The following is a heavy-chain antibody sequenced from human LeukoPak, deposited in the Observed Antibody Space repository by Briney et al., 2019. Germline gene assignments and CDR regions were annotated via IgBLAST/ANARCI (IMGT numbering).Heavy chain of an antibody. D-gene: IGHD5-18*01. CDR2: IYSGGTT. V-gene: IGHV3-53*04. J-gene: IGHJ4*02. CDR1: GFTVSTNC. Sequence: GGSLRLSCAASGFTVSTNCMTWVRQAPGKGLEWVSTIYSGGTTYYADSVMGRLTISRHNSRNTLYLQMNSLRAEDTAVYYCARVDTVMAYYFDLWGQGTLVTVSS. CDR3: ARVDTVMAYYFDL.